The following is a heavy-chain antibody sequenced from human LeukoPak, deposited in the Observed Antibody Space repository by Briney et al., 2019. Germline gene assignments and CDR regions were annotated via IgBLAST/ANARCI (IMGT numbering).Heavy chain of an antibody. CDR1: GFTFSDYY. CDR2: ISTGSSAYT. J-gene: IGHJ3*02. V-gene: IGHV3-11*06. Sequence: GGSLRLSCAASGFTFSDYYMSWIRQAPGKGLEWVSFISTGSSAYTVFADSVKGRFTISRDNAKNSLYLQLDSLTAEDTAVYYCARRHFDAFDIWGQGTVVTVSS. CDR3: ARRHFDAFDI.